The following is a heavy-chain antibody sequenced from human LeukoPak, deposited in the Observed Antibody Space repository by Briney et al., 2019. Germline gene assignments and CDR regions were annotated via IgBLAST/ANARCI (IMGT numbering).Heavy chain of an antibody. CDR1: GYTFTSYA. CDR2: INAGNGNT. CDR3: ARDSPGSYYFDY. J-gene: IGHJ4*02. Sequence: ASVKVSCKASGYTFTSYAMHWVRQAPGQRLEWMGWINAGNGNTKYSQKFQGRVTITRDTSASTAYMELSSLRSEDTAVYYCARDSPGSYYFDYWGQGTLVTVSS. V-gene: IGHV1-3*01.